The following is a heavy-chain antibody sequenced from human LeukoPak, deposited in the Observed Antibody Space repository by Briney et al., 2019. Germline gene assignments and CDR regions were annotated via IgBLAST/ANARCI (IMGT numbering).Heavy chain of an antibody. Sequence: SQTLSLTCTVSGGSTSSGGYYWSWIRQHPGKGLEWIGYIYYSGSTYYNPSLKSRVTISVDTSKNQFSLKLSSVTAADTAVYYCAREDTAMVDYWGQGTLVTVSS. V-gene: IGHV4-31*03. J-gene: IGHJ4*02. CDR2: IYYSGST. CDR3: AREDTAMVDY. CDR1: GGSTSSGGYY. D-gene: IGHD5-18*01.